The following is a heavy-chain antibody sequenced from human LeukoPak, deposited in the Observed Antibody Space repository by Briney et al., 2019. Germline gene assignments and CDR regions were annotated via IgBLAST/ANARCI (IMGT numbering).Heavy chain of an antibody. D-gene: IGHD2-15*01. J-gene: IGHJ5*02. CDR1: GGSFSGYY. CDR2: INHSGST. CDR3: ARTRDIPRGSWFDP. V-gene: IGHV4-34*01. Sequence: SETLSLTCAVYGGSFSGYYWSWIRQPPGKGLEWIGEINHSGSTNYNPSLKSRVTISVDTSKNQFSLKLSSVTAADTAVYYCARTRDIPRGSWFDPWGQGTLVTVSS.